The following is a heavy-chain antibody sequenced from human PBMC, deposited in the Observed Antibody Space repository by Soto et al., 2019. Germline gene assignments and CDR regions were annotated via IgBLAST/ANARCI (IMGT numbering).Heavy chain of an antibody. J-gene: IGHJ4*02. D-gene: IGHD3-22*01. Sequence: QVQLVESGGGVVQPGRSLRLSCAASGFTFSSYGMHWVRQAPGKGLEWVAVIWYDGSNKYYADSVKGRFTISRDNSKNTLYLQMTSLRAEDTAVYYCARDSGYDSSGYLDYWGQGTLVTVSS. V-gene: IGHV3-33*01. CDR3: ARDSGYDSSGYLDY. CDR2: IWYDGSNK. CDR1: GFTFSSYG.